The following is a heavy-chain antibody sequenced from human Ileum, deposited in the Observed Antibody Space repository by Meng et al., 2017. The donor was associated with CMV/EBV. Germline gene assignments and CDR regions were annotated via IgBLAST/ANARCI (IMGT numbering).Heavy chain of an antibody. V-gene: IGHV3-30*04. CDR3: ARDLKKPRVVRGVIIAWRFDP. CDR1: IYS. J-gene: IGHJ5*02. D-gene: IGHD3-10*01. Sequence: IYSMHWVRQAPGKGLEWVAVISYDGSNKYYADSVKGRFTISRDNSKNTLYLQMNSLRAEDTAVYYCARDLKKPRVVRGVIIAWRFDPWGQGTLVTVSS. CDR2: ISYDGSNK.